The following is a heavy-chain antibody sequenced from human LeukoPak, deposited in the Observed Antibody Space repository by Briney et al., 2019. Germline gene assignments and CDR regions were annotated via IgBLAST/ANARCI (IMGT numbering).Heavy chain of an antibody. J-gene: IGHJ4*02. CDR1: GFTLSSYW. V-gene: IGHV3-23*01. CDR3: AKGVGYCSGGSCQQFDY. Sequence: GESLRLSCPASGFTLSSYWMHWVRQAPGKGLKWVSAISGSGGSTYYADSVKGRITISRDNSKNTLYLQMNSLRAEDTAVYYCAKGVGYCSGGSCQQFDYWGQGTLVTASS. D-gene: IGHD2-15*01. CDR2: ISGSGGST.